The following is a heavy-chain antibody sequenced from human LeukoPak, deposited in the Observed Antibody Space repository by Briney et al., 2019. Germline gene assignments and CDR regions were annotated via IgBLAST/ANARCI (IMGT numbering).Heavy chain of an antibody. J-gene: IGHJ4*02. Sequence: ASVKVSCTASGYTFTSYYMHWVRQAPGQGLEWMGIINPSGGSTSYAQKFQGRVTMTRDTSTSTVYMELSSLRSEDTAVYYCARDPPTGYSSGWYFDYWGQGTLVTVSS. CDR1: GYTFTSYY. CDR2: INPSGGST. D-gene: IGHD6-19*01. CDR3: ARDPPTGYSSGWYFDY. V-gene: IGHV1-46*01.